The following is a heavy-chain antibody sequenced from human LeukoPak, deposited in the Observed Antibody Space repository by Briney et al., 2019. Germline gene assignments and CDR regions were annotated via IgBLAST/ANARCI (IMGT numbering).Heavy chain of an antibody. D-gene: IGHD1-1*01. CDR3: ARDLNYNLDF. CDR2: IWYDGSNK. Sequence: GGSLRLSCAASGFTFSTYGMHWVRQAPGNGLEWVAFIWYDGSNKCYADSVKGRFTISRDNAKNTVYLQMNSLRVEDTALYYCARDLNYNLDFWGQGTLVTVSS. J-gene: IGHJ4*02. CDR1: GFTFSTYG. V-gene: IGHV3-33*01.